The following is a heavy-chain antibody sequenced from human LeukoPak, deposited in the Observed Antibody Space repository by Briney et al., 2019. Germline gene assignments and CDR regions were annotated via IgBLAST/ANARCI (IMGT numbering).Heavy chain of an antibody. Sequence: GESLKISCKGSGYSFTSYWIGWVREMPGKGLEWMGIIYPGDSDTRYSPSFQGQVTISADKSISTAYLQWSSLKASDTAMYYCARSLRYCSSTSCYNNWFDPWGQGTLVTVSS. CDR1: GYSFTSYW. CDR2: IYPGDSDT. J-gene: IGHJ5*02. V-gene: IGHV5-51*01. CDR3: ARSLRYCSSTSCYNNWFDP. D-gene: IGHD2-2*01.